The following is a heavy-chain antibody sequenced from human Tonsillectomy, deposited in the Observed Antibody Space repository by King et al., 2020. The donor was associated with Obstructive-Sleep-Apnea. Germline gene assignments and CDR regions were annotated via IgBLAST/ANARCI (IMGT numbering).Heavy chain of an antibody. J-gene: IGHJ3*02. Sequence: VQLVESGGGLVQPGGSLRLSCSASGFTFSSYAMHWVRQAPGKGLEYVSAISSNGGSTYYADSVKGRFTISRDNSKNTLYLQMSSLRAEDTAVYYCVKGLEGGIAAAGTGAAFDIWGQGTMVTVSS. CDR2: ISSNGGST. CDR3: VKGLEGGIAAAGTGAAFDI. CDR1: GFTFSSYA. D-gene: IGHD6-13*01. V-gene: IGHV3-64D*09.